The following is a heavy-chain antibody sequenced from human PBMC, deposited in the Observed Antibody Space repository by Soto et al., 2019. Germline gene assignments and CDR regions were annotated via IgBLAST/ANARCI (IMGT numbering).Heavy chain of an antibody. D-gene: IGHD3-16*02. CDR2: INHSGTT. CDR1: GETFSGYY. CDR3: ARANTYDKVCGTYRHLFHFDC. V-gene: IGHV4-34*02. J-gene: IGHJ4*02. Sequence: HVQLQQWGAGLLRPSETLSLTCAAHGETFSGYYWTWIRQTPGKGLEWIGEINHSGTTNYNPSLRSRVTISVDTAKSQFSLNLTSVSAADTAVYYCARANTYDKVCGTYRHLFHFDCWDQGTLFSVSS.